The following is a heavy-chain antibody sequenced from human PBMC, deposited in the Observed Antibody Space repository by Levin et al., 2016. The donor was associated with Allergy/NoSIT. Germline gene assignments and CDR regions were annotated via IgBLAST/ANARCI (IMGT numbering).Heavy chain of an antibody. D-gene: IGHD2-21*01. CDR3: ARSDAYYYGMDV. J-gene: IGHJ6*02. Sequence: SETLSLTCVISGDSVSSNSATWHWIRQSPSRGLAWLGRTNYRSKFYRDYAVFVNSRKTFKIDTSNNPVSLQLNSVTPEDTAVYYCARSDAYYYGMDVWGQGTTVTVSS. CDR2: TNYRSKFYR. V-gene: IGHV6-1*01. CDR1: GDSVSSNSAT.